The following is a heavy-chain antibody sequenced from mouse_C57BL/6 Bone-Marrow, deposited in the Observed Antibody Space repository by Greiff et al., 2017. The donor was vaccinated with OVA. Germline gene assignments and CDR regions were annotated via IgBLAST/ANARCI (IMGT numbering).Heavy chain of an antibody. V-gene: IGHV1-72*01. CDR3: ASIPTESPLEGFDV. CDR1: GYTFTSYW. D-gene: IGHD1-1*01. Sequence: VKLQQPGAELVKPGASVKLSCKASGYTFTSYWMHWVKQRPGRGLEWIGRIDPNSGGTKYNEKFKSKATLTVDKPSSTAYMQLSSLTSEDSAVYYCASIPTESPLEGFDVWGTGTTVTVSS. CDR2: IDPNSGGT. J-gene: IGHJ1*03.